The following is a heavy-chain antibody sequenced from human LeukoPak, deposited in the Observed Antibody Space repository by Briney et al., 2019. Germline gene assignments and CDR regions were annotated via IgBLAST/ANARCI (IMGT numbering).Heavy chain of an antibody. D-gene: IGHD2-15*01. CDR2: ISSSGSTI. J-gene: IGHJ4*02. V-gene: IGHV3-48*03. Sequence: GGSLRLSCAASGFTFSSYEMNWVRQAPGKGLEWVSYISSSGSTIYYADSVKGRFTISRDNAKNSLYLQMTGLRAEDTAVYYCASAPHCSGGSCPSGYFDYWGQGTLVTVSS. CDR3: ASAPHCSGGSCPSGYFDY. CDR1: GFTFSSYE.